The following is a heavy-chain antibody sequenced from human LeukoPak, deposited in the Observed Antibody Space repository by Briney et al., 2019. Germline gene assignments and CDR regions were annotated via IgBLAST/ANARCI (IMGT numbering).Heavy chain of an antibody. Sequence: PSETLSLTCTVSGGSISSGGNSWSWLRQLPGKGLEWIGYMYYSGSTYYNPSLKSRVTMSVDTSKDQFSLKLSSVTAADTAVYYCATLSSNLYYFDYWGQGTLVTVSS. J-gene: IGHJ4*02. D-gene: IGHD6-13*01. CDR1: GGSISSGGNS. V-gene: IGHV4-31*03. CDR3: ATLSSNLYYFDY. CDR2: MYYSGST.